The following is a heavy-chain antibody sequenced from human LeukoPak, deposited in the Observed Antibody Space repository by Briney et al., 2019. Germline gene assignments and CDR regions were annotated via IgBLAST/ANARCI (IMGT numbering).Heavy chain of an antibody. CDR3: ARGRHYYGSGSFHFDY. D-gene: IGHD3-10*01. J-gene: IGHJ4*02. CDR2: INHSGST. V-gene: IGHV4-34*01. CDR1: GGSFSGYY. Sequence: PSETLSLTCAVYGGSFSGYYWSWLRQPPGKGLEWIGEINHSGSTNYNPSLKSRVTISVDTSKNQFSLKLSSVTAADTAVYYCARGRHYYGSGSFHFDYWGQGTLVTVSS.